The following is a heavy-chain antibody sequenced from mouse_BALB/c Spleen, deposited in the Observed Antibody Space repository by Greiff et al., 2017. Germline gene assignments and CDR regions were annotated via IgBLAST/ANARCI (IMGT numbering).Heavy chain of an antibody. CDR1: GFTFSSYG. CDR2: INSNGGST. V-gene: IGHV5-6-3*01. J-gene: IGHJ1*01. CDR3: ARGYGSSYGWYFDV. D-gene: IGHD1-1*01. Sequence: EVKLVESGGGLVQPGGSLKLSCAASGFTFSSYGMSWVRQTPDKRLELVATINSNGGSTYYPDSVKGRFTISRDNAKNTLYLQMSSLKSEDTAMYYCARGYGSSYGWYFDVWGAGTTVTVSS.